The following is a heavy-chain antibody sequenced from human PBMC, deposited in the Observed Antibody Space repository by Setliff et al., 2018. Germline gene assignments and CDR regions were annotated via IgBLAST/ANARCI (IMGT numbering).Heavy chain of an antibody. CDR3: AGRWGGSAYGMDV. D-gene: IGHD3-10*01. V-gene: IGHV3-21*01. CDR1: GFTFSSYS. CDR2: ISSSSSYI. Sequence: GGSLRLSCAASGFTFSSYSMNWVRQAPGKGLEWVSSISSSSSYIYYADSVKGRFTISRDNAKNSLYLQMNGLRAEDTAVYYCAGRWGGSAYGMDVWGQGTTVTVSS. J-gene: IGHJ6*02.